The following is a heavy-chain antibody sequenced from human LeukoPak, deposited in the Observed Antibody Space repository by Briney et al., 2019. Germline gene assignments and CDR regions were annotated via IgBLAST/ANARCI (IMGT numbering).Heavy chain of an antibody. CDR1: GISVSSNY. J-gene: IGHJ3*02. Sequence: GGSLGLSCAASGISVSSNYMSWVRQAPGKGLEWVSIIYDSGSTYYADSVKGRFTISRDSSKNTPYLQMNSLRAEDTAVYYCARGDYGPDDAFDIWGQGTMVTVSS. D-gene: IGHD3-16*01. V-gene: IGHV3-53*01. CDR3: ARGDYGPDDAFDI. CDR2: IYDSGST.